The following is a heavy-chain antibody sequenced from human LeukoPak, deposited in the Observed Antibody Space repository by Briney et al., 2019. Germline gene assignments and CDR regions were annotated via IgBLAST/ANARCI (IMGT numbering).Heavy chain of an antibody. CDR3: ARERIAAAGSWFDP. CDR2: FYRSGST. V-gene: IGHV4-4*07. Sequence: SETLSLTCTVSGGPISGYYWSWIRQPAGRGLEWIGRFYRSGSTNYNPSLKGRVTMSVDTSNNQFFLGLSSVTAADTAVYYCARERIAAAGSWFDPWGQGTLVTVSS. J-gene: IGHJ5*02. CDR1: GGPISGYY. D-gene: IGHD6-13*01.